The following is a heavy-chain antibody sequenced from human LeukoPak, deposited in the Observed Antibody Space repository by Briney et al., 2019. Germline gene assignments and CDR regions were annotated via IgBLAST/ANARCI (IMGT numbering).Heavy chain of an antibody. CDR2: IWYDGSIQ. J-gene: IGHJ4*02. CDR3: ARAGYCSGGSCYGSDY. V-gene: IGHV3-33*01. Sequence: GGSLRLSYAASGFTFSSYGMHWVRQAPGKGLEWVAAIWYDGSIQYYADSVKGRFTISRDNSKNTLYLQMDSLRAEDTAVYYCARAGYCSGGSCYGSDYWGQGTLVSVSS. D-gene: IGHD2-15*01. CDR1: GFTFSSYG.